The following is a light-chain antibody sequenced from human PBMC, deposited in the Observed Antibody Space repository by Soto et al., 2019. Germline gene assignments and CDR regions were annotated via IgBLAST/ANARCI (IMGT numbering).Light chain of an antibody. Sequence: QSVPRQPASVAGSPGQSITISSTGTVSDVGGYDYVSWYQQHPGKAPKLLIYEVSNRPSGISNRFSAYKSGITASLTISGLQSEDEADYFCSSYTGTSTLVFGTGTKVTVL. CDR2: EVS. CDR3: SSYTGTSTLV. J-gene: IGLJ1*01. V-gene: IGLV2-14*01. CDR1: VSDVGGYDY.